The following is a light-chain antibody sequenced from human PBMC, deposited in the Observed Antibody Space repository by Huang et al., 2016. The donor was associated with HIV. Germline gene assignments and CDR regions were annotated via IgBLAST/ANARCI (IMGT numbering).Light chain of an antibody. CDR2: WAS. V-gene: IGKV4-1*01. J-gene: IGKJ1*01. Sequence: DILLTQSPDSLAVSLGETATLTCRSSPSLLSRSTNKKYVAGFQQRPGQPPQLLVFWASSREAGIPDRFTGGGSGTQFALTISNVKTEDVAIYYCQQYYKSPQTFGPGTRVEI. CDR3: QQYYKSPQT. CDR1: PSLLSRSTNKKY.